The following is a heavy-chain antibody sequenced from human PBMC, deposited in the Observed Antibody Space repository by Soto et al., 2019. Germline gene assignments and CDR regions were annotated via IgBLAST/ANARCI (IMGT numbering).Heavy chain of an antibody. J-gene: IGHJ5*02. CDR1: GGSITSGGYY. CDR2: IYYSGFT. Sequence: QVQLQESGPGLVKPSQTLSLTCTVSGGSITSGGYYWSWIRHHPGKGLEWIGYIYYSGFTYYNPSLESRVTISVDTSKNPFSLKLSSVTAADTAVYFCARSVFPWGQGTLVTVSS. CDR3: ARSVFP. V-gene: IGHV4-31*03.